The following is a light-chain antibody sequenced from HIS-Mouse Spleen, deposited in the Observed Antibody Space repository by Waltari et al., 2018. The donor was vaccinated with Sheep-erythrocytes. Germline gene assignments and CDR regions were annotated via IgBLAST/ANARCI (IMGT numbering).Light chain of an antibody. Sequence: DIQMTQSPSSLSASVGDRVTITCRASQSISSYLNWYQQKPGKAPKLLIYAASSLQSGVPSRFSGSGYGTDFTLTISSLQPEAFATYYCQQSYSTPPTFGGGTKVEIK. J-gene: IGKJ4*01. CDR2: AAS. CDR1: QSISSY. CDR3: QQSYSTPPT. V-gene: IGKV1-39*01.